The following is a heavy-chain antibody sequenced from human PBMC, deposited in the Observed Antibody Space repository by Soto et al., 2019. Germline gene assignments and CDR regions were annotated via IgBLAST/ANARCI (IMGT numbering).Heavy chain of an antibody. J-gene: IGHJ4*02. CDR2: IYHSGNT. Sequence: QVQLQESGPGLVKPSGTLPLTGAVSGGSISSSNWWSWVRQPPGKGLEWIGEIYHSGNTNYNPSLKSRVTMAVDKSRNQFSLKLSSVTAADTAVYYCARRWGEGRVDYWGQGTLVTVSS. D-gene: IGHD3-10*01. CDR3: ARRWGEGRVDY. V-gene: IGHV4-4*02. CDR1: GGSISSSNW.